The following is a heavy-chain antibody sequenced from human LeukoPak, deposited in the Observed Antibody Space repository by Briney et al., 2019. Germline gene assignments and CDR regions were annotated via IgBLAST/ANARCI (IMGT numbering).Heavy chain of an antibody. Sequence: ASVKVSCKASGYTFTGYYMHWVRQAPGQGLEWMGWINPNSGGTNYAQKFQGRVTMTRDTSISTAHMELSRLRSDDTAVYYCARDPREVYYGMDVWGQGTTVTVSS. V-gene: IGHV1-2*02. CDR2: INPNSGGT. J-gene: IGHJ6*02. CDR3: ARDPREVYYGMDV. CDR1: GYTFTGYY.